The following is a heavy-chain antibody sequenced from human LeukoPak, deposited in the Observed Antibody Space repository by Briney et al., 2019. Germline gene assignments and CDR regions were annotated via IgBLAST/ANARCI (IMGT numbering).Heavy chain of an antibody. CDR3: AKRGVVIRVILVGFHKEAYYFDS. Sequence: GGSLRLSCAASGFTFSKYGMHWVRQAPGKGLEWVSTSSATGGTTTYADSVTCRLTLYSHNPKNTLYLQMNSLRAEDTAVYFCAKRGVVIRVILVGFHKEAYYFDSWGQGALVTVSS. CDR1: GFTFSKYG. J-gene: IGHJ4*02. V-gene: IGHV3-23*01. D-gene: IGHD3-22*01. CDR2: SSATGGTT.